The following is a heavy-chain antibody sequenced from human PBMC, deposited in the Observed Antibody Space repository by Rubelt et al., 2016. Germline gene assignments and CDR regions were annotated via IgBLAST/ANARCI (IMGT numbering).Heavy chain of an antibody. J-gene: IGHJ2*01. Sequence: QVRLVQSGAEVKKPGASVKVSCKASGYTFTGYYMHWVRQAPGHGLEWLGWINPNTGATDCAQRFQGRVTMTRDPSIKTANMELDSRTSDATAVYYCAWITSWDYWYFDLWGRGTLVTVSS. V-gene: IGHV1-2*02. CDR1: GYTFTGYY. D-gene: IGHD1-26*01. CDR2: INPNTGAT. CDR3: AWITSWDYWYFDL.